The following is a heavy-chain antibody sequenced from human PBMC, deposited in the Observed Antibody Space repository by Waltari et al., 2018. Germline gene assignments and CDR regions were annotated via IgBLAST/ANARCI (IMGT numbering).Heavy chain of an antibody. CDR2: INAGNGTT. CDR3: ARDIGGSYPDY. CDR1: GYTFTSYA. D-gene: IGHD1-26*01. V-gene: IGHV1-3*01. J-gene: IGHJ4*02. Sequence: QVQLVQSGAEVKKPGASVKVSCKASGYTFTSYAMHWVRQAPGQRLEWMGWINAGNGTTQYPRKFQGRVTITRDTSASTAYMELSSLRSEDTAVYYCARDIGGSYPDYWGQGTLVTVSS.